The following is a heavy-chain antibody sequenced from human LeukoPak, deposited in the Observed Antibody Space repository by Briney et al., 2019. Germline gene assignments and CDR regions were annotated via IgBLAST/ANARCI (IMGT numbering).Heavy chain of an antibody. V-gene: IGHV1-46*01. Sequence: ASVKVSCKASGYTFTSYYMHWVRQAPGQGLEWMGIINPSGGSTSYAQKFQGRVTMTRDTSKNQFSLKLSSVTAADTAVYYCASYYDFWSGQESWGQGTLVTVSS. D-gene: IGHD3-3*01. CDR3: ASYYDFWSGQES. J-gene: IGHJ4*02. CDR1: GYTFTSYY. CDR2: INPSGGST.